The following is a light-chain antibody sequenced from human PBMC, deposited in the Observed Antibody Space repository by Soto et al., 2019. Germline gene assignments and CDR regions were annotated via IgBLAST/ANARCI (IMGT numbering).Light chain of an antibody. V-gene: IGKV3-20*01. J-gene: IGKJ1*01. Sequence: DIVLTQSPGTLSLSPGERATLSCRASQTVSSSYLAWYQQQPGQAPRLLIYGASTRAAGIPDRFSGSGSGTDFTLTISRLEPEDFAVYYCQQYGDSPLTFGQGTNVEI. CDR2: GAS. CDR3: QQYGDSPLT. CDR1: QTVSSSY.